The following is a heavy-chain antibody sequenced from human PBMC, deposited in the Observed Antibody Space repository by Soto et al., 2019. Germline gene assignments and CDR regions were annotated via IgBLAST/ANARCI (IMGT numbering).Heavy chain of an antibody. D-gene: IGHD1-26*01. J-gene: IGHJ4*02. Sequence: QVQLVQSGAEVKKPRSSVKVSCKAAGGSFSSYAISWVRQSPGQGLEWMGGILPIFGTANYAQKFQGRVTITADESTSTAYMELSSLKYEDTAVYYCARGGRRWLQKGGGYFDYWGQGTLVTVSS. CDR1: GGSFSSYA. CDR2: ILPIFGTA. V-gene: IGHV1-69*01. CDR3: ARGGRRWLQKGGGYFDY.